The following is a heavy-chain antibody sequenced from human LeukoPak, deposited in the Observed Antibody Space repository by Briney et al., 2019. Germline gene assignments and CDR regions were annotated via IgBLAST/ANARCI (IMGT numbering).Heavy chain of an antibody. V-gene: IGHV3-11*01. J-gene: IGHJ5*02. Sequence: GGSLRLSCAASGFTFNDYYMSWIRQAPGKGLEWLSYINIGGTNTHYADSVKGRFTISRDNVKKSLYLEMNNLRAEDTAVYCCATDGAGFDTWGQGVLVTVSS. CDR1: GFTFNDYY. CDR2: INIGGTNT. CDR3: ATDGAGFDT.